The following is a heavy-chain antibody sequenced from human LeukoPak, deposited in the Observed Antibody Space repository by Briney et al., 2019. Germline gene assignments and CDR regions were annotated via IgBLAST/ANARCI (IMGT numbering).Heavy chain of an antibody. J-gene: IGHJ4*02. V-gene: IGHV3-33*06. Sequence: GRSLRLSCAASGFPFSTYGMHWVRQAPGRGLEWVAFIWYDGSNKYYADSVKGRFTISRDNSKNTLYLQMNSLRAEDTAVYYCANSDYFDYWGQGTLVTVSS. CDR3: ANSDYFDY. CDR1: GFPFSTYG. CDR2: IWYDGSNK.